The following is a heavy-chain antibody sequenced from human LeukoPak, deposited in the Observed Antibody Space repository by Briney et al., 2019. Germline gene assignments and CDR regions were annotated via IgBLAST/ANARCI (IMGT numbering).Heavy chain of an antibody. D-gene: IGHD5-12*01. Sequence: GGSLRLSCVASGFSFNTYSMNWVRQAPGKGLEWVSSISSSSRYIFYPESLKGRFTISRDNAKKSLYLQISSLTDGDTAIYYCARARGYDSGVFGMDVWGQGTAVTVSS. CDR2: ISSSSRYI. CDR1: GFSFNTYS. CDR3: ARARGYDSGVFGMDV. V-gene: IGHV3-21*01. J-gene: IGHJ6*02.